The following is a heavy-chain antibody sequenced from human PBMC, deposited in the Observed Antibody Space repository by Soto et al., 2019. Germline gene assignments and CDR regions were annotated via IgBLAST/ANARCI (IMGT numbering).Heavy chain of an antibody. D-gene: IGHD4-17*01. J-gene: IGHJ4*02. CDR3: ARDPYSSATVTIFDY. CDR2: ISNSGSNI. Sequence: EVQLVESGGGLVQPGGSLRLSCAASGFTFSSHSMNWVRQAPGKGLEWVSYISNSGSNIYYADSVKGRFTISRDNAKNSLYLQMNSLRDEDTVVYYCARDPYSSATVTIFDYWGQGTLVTVSS. CDR1: GFTFSSHS. V-gene: IGHV3-48*02.